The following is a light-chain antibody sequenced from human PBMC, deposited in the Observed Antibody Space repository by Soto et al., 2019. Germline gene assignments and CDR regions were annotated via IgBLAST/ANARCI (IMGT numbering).Light chain of an antibody. V-gene: IGKV1-33*01. CDR3: QKCDYLPI. Sequence: DFQMTQSPSSLSASVGDRVTITCQASHDITSYLNWYQHKPGKAPKLLIYDASILEAGVPSRFSGSGSGTDFTFTIIILQPEDVATYYCQKCDYLPIFGPGTTVDFK. J-gene: IGKJ3*01. CDR2: DAS. CDR1: HDITSY.